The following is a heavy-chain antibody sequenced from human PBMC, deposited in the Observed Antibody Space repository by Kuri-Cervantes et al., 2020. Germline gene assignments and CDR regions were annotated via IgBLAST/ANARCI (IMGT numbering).Heavy chain of an antibody. CDR3: ARGQIAAAGPIGY. D-gene: IGHD6-13*01. CDR2: IYHSGRT. Sequence: SETLSLTCAVSGGSISSSNWWSWVRQPPGKGLEWIGEIYHSGRTNYNPSLKSPVTISVDKSTNQFSLKLSSVTAADTAVYYCARGQIAAAGPIGYWGQGTLVTVSS. CDR1: GGSISSSNW. J-gene: IGHJ4*02. V-gene: IGHV4-4*02.